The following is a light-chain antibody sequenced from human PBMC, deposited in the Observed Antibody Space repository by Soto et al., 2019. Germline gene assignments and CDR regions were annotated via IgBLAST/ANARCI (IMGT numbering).Light chain of an antibody. V-gene: IGKV3-11*01. CDR3: QQYNNWPPT. CDR2: DAS. J-gene: IGKJ5*01. Sequence: IVLTQSPASLSLSPGERATLACRASQSVSSYLAWYQQKPGQAPRLLIFDASNRANGVPARFNGSGSGTEFTLTISSLQSEDLAVYYCQQYNNWPPTFGQGTRLEIK. CDR1: QSVSSY.